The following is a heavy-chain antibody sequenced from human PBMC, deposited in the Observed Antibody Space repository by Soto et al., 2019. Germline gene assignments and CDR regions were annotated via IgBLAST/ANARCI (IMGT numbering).Heavy chain of an antibody. CDR1: GGTFSSYA. Sequence: SVKVSCKASGGTFSSYAISWVRQAPGQGLEWMGGIIPIFGTANYAQKFQGRVTITADESTSTAYMELSSLRSEDTAVYYCARVVRGVVNWFDPWGQGTLVTVSS. CDR2: IIPIFGTA. V-gene: IGHV1-69*13. D-gene: IGHD3-10*01. J-gene: IGHJ5*02. CDR3: ARVVRGVVNWFDP.